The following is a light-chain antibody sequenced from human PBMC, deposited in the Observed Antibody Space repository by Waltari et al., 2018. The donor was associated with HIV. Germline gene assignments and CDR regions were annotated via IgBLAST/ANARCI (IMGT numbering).Light chain of an antibody. CDR3: YSTDSSGYQKV. V-gene: IGLV3-10*01. J-gene: IGLJ2*01. CDR2: EDD. CDR1: ALAKKY. Sequence: SYELTQPPSVSVSPGQAARITCSGDALAKKYAYWYQQKSGQAPVLVIYEDDKRPSGIPERFSASTSGTMATLTISGAQVEDEGDYYCYSTDSSGYQKVFGGGTKLTVL.